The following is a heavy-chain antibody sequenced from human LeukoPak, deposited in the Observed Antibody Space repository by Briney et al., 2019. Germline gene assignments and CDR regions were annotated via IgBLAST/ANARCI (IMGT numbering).Heavy chain of an antibody. CDR3: ARDSAEYQLLYWFDP. D-gene: IGHD2-2*01. CDR1: GYTFTGYY. Sequence: GASVKVSCKASGYTFTGYYMHWVRQAPGQGLEWMGWINPNSGGTNYAQKFQGWVTMTRDTSISTAYMELSRLRSDDTAVYYCARDSAEYQLLYWFDPWGQGTLVTVSS. CDR2: INPNSGGT. V-gene: IGHV1-2*04. J-gene: IGHJ5*02.